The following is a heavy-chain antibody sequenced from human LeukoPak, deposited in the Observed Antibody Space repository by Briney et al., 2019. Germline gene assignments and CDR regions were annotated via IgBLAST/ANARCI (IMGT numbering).Heavy chain of an antibody. Sequence: PGGSLRLSCAASGFTFSSYAMSWVRQAPGKGLEWVSGISGSGDNTYYADSVKGRFTISRDNSKNTLYLQMNSLRAEDTAVYYCVRKNPGYSGHHFDYWGQGTLVTVSS. CDR2: ISGSGDNT. D-gene: IGHD5-12*01. CDR3: VRKNPGYSGHHFDY. V-gene: IGHV3-23*01. J-gene: IGHJ4*02. CDR1: GFTFSSYA.